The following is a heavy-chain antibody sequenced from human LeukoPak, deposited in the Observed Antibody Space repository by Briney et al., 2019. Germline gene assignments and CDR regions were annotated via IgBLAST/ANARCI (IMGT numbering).Heavy chain of an antibody. CDR3: ARDNSVGDYAWWFDP. J-gene: IGHJ5*02. CDR1: GYTFTSYY. V-gene: IGHV1-46*01. D-gene: IGHD1-26*01. CDR2: INPSGGTT. Sequence: ASVKVSCKASGYTFTSYYMHWVRQAPGQGLEWMGLINPSGGTTRYAQKFQGRVTMTRDLSTSTDYMELSSLRSDDTAVYFCARDNSVGDYAWWFDPWGQGTLVTVSS.